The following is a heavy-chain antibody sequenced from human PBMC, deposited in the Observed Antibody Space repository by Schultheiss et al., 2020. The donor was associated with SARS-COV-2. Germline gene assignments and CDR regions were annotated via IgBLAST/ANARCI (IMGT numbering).Heavy chain of an antibody. CDR3: ARVCSSSSYGYYYMDV. Sequence: GGSLRLSCAASGFTFSSYWMHWVRQAPGKGLVWVSRINSDGSSTSYADSVKGRFTISRDNSKNTLYLQMNSLRAEDTAVYYCARVCSSSSYGYYYMDVWGKGTTVTVSS. CDR2: INSDGSST. J-gene: IGHJ6*03. CDR1: GFTFSSYW. V-gene: IGHV3-74*01. D-gene: IGHD6-6*01.